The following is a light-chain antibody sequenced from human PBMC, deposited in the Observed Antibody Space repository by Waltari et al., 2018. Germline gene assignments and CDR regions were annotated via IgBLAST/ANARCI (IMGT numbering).Light chain of an antibody. CDR1: TSHIGAGSD. J-gene: IGLJ1*01. V-gene: IGLV1-40*01. Sequence: VLTQPPSVSGAPGQTVTVSCTGTTSHIGAGSDVQWYQQPTGTAPKLLIHGNYIRPSGVPDRFSGSKSGMSASLVITGLQADDEADYYCQCYDSSLSAYVFGSGTHVTVL. CDR2: GNY. CDR3: QCYDSSLSAYV.